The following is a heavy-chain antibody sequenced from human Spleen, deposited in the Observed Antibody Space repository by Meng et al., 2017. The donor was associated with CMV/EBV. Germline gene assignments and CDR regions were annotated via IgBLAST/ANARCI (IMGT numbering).Heavy chain of an antibody. Sequence: GESLKISCAASGFTFSSYGMHWVRQAPGKGLEWVANIKQDGSEKYYVDSVKGRFTISRDNAKNSLYLQMNSLRAEDTAVYYCARAGGYYDFWSGYYTEYYYYGMDVWGQGTTVTVSS. CDR1: GFTFSSYG. D-gene: IGHD3-3*01. CDR2: IKQDGSEK. J-gene: IGHJ6*02. CDR3: ARAGGYYDFWSGYYTEYYYYGMDV. V-gene: IGHV3-7*01.